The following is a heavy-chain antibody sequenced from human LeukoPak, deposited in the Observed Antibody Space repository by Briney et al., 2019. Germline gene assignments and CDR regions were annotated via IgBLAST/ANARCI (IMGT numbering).Heavy chain of an antibody. J-gene: IGHJ4*02. Sequence: PGGSLRLSCAASGFTFNSYSMNWVRQAPGKGLEWVSYISSSSSTIYYADSVKGRFTISRDNAKNSLYLQMNSLRAEDTAVYYCARLTTYDFSRLWSEGTLVTVSS. V-gene: IGHV3-48*01. CDR1: GFTFNSYS. D-gene: IGHD3-3*01. CDR2: ISSSSSTI. CDR3: ARLTTYDFSRL.